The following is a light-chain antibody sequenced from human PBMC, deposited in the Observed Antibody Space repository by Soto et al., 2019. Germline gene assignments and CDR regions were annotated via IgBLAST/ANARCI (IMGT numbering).Light chain of an antibody. CDR3: QQSFSLALS. Sequence: DIQMTQSPTSLSAYVGDTVTITCRASESISKFLNWYQQKPGKAPKVIIYGASTLQRGVPSRFSVSGSGTDYTLTISSLQPEDSASYYCQQSFSLALSFGGGTKVEIK. CDR2: GAS. J-gene: IGKJ4*01. V-gene: IGKV1-39*01. CDR1: ESISKF.